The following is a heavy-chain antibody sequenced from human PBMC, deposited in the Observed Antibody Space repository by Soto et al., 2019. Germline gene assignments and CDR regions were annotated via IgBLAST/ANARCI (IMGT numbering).Heavy chain of an antibody. CDR1: AFSLSTGGVG. D-gene: IGHD2-21*02. J-gene: IGHJ6*02. CDR3: IQSRCGGDCLQSYASYYYYAMDV. V-gene: IGHV2-5*02. Sequence: QITLKESGPTLVKPTQTLTLTCTFSAFSLSTGGVGVGWIRQPPGKALEWLALIYWDDDKRYSPSLRSRLTITKDTSTNQVVLTMTNMDPVDTATYYCIQSRCGGDCLQSYASYYYYAMDVWGQGTTVTVSS. CDR2: IYWDDDK.